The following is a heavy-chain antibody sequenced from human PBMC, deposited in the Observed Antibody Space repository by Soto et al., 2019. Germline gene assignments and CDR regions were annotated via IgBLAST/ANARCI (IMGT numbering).Heavy chain of an antibody. J-gene: IGHJ5*02. CDR3: ARQYYGSGSYYPNWFDP. D-gene: IGHD3-10*01. CDR1: GGSISSSSYY. Sequence: SSETLSLTCTVSGGSISSSSYYWGWIRQPPGKGLEWIGSIYYSGSTYYNPSLKSRVTISVDTSKNQFSLKLSSVTAADTAVYYCARQYYGSGSYYPNWFDPWGQGTLVTVSS. V-gene: IGHV4-39*01. CDR2: IYYSGST.